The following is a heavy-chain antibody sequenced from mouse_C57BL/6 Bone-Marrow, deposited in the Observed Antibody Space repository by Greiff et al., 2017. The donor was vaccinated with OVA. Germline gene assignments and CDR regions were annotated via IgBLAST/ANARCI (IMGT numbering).Heavy chain of an antibody. J-gene: IGHJ4*01. D-gene: IGHD1-1*01. CDR3: TVYDGFYAMDY. CDR1: GFTFSSYA. V-gene: IGHV5-9-1*02. Sequence: EVMLVESGEGLVKPGGSLKLSCAASGFTFSSYAMSWVRQTPEKRLEWVAYISSGGDYIYYADTVKGRFTISRDNARNTLYLQMSSLKSDDTAMYYCTVYDGFYAMDYWGQGTSVTVSS. CDR2: ISSGGDYI.